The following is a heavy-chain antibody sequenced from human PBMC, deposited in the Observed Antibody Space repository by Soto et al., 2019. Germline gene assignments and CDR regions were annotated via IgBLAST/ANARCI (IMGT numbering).Heavy chain of an antibody. J-gene: IGHJ4*02. D-gene: IGHD3-22*01. CDR3: ARDRHDPDSSGFFDY. CDR1: GYTLTELS. CDR2: INPSGGST. Sequence: ASVKVSCKVPGYTLTELSMQWLRQAPGQGLEWMGIINPSGGSTSYAQKFQGRVNMTRDTSTSTVYMELSSLRSEDTAVYYCARDRHDPDSSGFFDYWGQGTLVTVSS. V-gene: IGHV1-46*01.